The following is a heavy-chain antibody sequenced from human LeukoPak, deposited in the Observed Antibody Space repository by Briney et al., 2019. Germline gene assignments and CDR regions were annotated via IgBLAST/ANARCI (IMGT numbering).Heavy chain of an antibody. CDR1: GFTFSSYS. CDR2: ISSSGSTI. Sequence: GESLRLSCAASGFTFSSYSMNWVRQAPGKGLDWVSYISSSGSTIYYADSVKGRFTISRDNAKNSLYLQMNSLRAEDTAVYYCAREYSSSSGRAFDIWGQGTMVTVSS. D-gene: IGHD6-6*01. J-gene: IGHJ3*02. V-gene: IGHV3-48*04. CDR3: AREYSSSSGRAFDI.